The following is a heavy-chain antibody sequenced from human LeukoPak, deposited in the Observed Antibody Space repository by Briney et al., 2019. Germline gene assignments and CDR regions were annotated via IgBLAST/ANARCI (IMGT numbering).Heavy chain of an antibody. J-gene: IGHJ6*02. CDR2: ISHSGNT. V-gene: IGHV4-31*03. D-gene: IGHD2-2*01. Sequence: PSETLSLTCTVSGGSISSAPYYWSWIRQRPGKGLEWMGYISHSGNTYYNPSLKSRLNISADTSRNQFSLKLSSVTAADTAVYYCARGFPHCSSTSCYVWSNYYYYYGMDVWGQGTTVTVSS. CDR3: ARGFPHCSSTSCYVWSNYYYYYGMDV. CDR1: GGSISSAPYY.